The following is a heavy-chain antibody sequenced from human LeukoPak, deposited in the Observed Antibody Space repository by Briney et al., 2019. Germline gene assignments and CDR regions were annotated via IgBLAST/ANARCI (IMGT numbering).Heavy chain of an antibody. Sequence: GGSLRLSCAASGFTFSRYSMHWVRQAPGKGLVWVSHVNSDGSGTDYADSVKGRFTISRDNSKNTLYLQMNSLRAEDTAVYYCAKDTSTTVTPWYFDYWGQGTLVTVSS. V-gene: IGHV3-74*01. J-gene: IGHJ4*02. CDR2: VNSDGSGT. CDR1: GFTFSRYS. CDR3: AKDTSTTVTPWYFDY. D-gene: IGHD4-17*01.